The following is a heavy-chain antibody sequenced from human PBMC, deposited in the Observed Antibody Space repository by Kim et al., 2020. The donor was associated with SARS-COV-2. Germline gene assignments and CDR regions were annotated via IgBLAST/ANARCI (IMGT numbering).Heavy chain of an antibody. D-gene: IGHD3-3*01. CDR1: GFEFTNRW. J-gene: IGHJ4*02. CDR3: ASHLYYAFDF. CDR2: VKKDGIDK. V-gene: IGHV3-7*01. Sequence: GGSLRLSCAASGFEFTNRWMTWIRQAPGKGLEWVANVKKDGIDKDYVDSVQGRFTISRDNVENSVYLQMDSLRVEDTAVYYCASHLYYAFDFWGQGVLVT.